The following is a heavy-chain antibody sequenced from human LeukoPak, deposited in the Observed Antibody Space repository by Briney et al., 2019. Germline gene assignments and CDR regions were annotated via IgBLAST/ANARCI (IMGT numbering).Heavy chain of an antibody. CDR2: FIPVFGRA. CDR3: ARGRRDPGAGAGVDYYYFYMDV. D-gene: IGHD6-19*01. CDR1: GGTFSTHA. V-gene: IGHV1-69*05. Sequence: SVKVSCKTSGGTFSTHAISWVRQAPGQGLEWMGGFIPVFGRAIYAQKFQGRVTITTDESASTAYMELSALTSDDTAVYYCARGRRDPGAGAGVDYYYFYMDVWGKGTTVTVSS. J-gene: IGHJ6*03.